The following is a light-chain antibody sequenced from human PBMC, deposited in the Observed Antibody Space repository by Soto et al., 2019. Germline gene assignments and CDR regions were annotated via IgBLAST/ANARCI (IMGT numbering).Light chain of an antibody. CDR3: QQTHSTIHS. Sequence: DIQMTQSPSSLSASIGDTITISCRASQNIERYLNWYQKKEGRAPQLLMFAAANLESGVPSRFRGGGSGTDFTLTISSLQPEDFATYYCQQTHSTIHSFGQGTKVDI. CDR2: AAA. CDR1: QNIERY. V-gene: IGKV1-39*01. J-gene: IGKJ2*01.